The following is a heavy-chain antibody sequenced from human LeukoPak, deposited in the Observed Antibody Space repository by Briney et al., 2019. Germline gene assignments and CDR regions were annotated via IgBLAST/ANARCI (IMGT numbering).Heavy chain of an antibody. V-gene: IGHV3-53*01. CDR3: ARIVAGGAFDI. CDR2: IYSDGNT. J-gene: IGHJ3*02. D-gene: IGHD1-26*01. Sequence: GGSLRLSCAATGFTVSSNYMNWVRQAPGKGLEWVSLIYSDGNTRYADSVKGRFTISRHNSKNTLYLQMNSLRDEDTAVYYCARIVAGGAFDIWGQGTMVTVSS. CDR1: GFTVSSNY.